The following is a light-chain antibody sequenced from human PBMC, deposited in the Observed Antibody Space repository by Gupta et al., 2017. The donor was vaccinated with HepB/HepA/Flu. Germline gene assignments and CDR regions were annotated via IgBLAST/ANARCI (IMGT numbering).Light chain of an antibody. J-gene: IGKJ5*01. V-gene: IGKV1-39*01. CDR1: QSITTS. CDR3: QQGLAAPLT. CDR2: STS. Sequence: LPASVGDKVIVPSRPSQSITTSFHWYQHKPGKAPKPLIYSTSTLQNEGPSRFSGSGSGTEFTITISSLQPEDFATYYCQQGLAAPLTFGQGTRLELK.